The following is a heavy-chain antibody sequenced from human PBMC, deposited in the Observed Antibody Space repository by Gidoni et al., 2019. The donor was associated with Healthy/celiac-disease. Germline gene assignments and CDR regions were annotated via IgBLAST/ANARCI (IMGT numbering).Heavy chain of an antibody. CDR3: AKIDPHYYDSSVEVDY. V-gene: IGHV3-23*01. Sequence: EVQLLESGGGLVQPGGSLRLSCAASGFTFSSYAMSWVRQAPGKGLEWVSAISGSGGSTYYADSVKGRFTISRDNSKNTLYLQMNSLRAEDTAVYYCAKIDPHYYDSSVEVDYWGQGTLVTVSS. J-gene: IGHJ4*02. CDR2: ISGSGGST. CDR1: GFTFSSYA. D-gene: IGHD3-22*01.